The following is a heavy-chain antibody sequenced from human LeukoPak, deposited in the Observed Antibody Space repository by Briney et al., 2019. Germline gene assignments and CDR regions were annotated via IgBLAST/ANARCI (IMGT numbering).Heavy chain of an antibody. CDR1: GLTFDVYA. CDR3: AKDMGWELKGGVY. V-gene: IGHV3-9*01. D-gene: IGHD1-26*01. J-gene: IGHJ4*02. Sequence: GSSETLFCAPSGLTFDVYATRWARHATGKGLVCVSCIIWSSGNIGYADSVKVRFTIYRDNAKNSLYLQMNSLRAEDTALYYCAKDMGWELKGGVYWGQGTLVTVSS. CDR2: IIWSSGNI.